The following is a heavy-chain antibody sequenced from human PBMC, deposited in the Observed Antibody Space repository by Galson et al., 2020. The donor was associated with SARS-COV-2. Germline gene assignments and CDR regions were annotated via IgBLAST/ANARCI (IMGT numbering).Heavy chain of an antibody. D-gene: IGHD3-10*01. V-gene: IGHV4-31*03. CDR1: GGSISSGGYY. Sequence: SETLSLTCTVSGGSISSGGYYWRWIRQHPGKGLEWIGYISYSGNSYYNPSLKSRVTVSVDTSRNQFSLKLGSVTAAYTAVYYCARSRISMIQGVEYWGQGTLVTVSP. J-gene: IGHJ4*02. CDR2: ISYSGNS. CDR3: ARSRISMIQGVEY.